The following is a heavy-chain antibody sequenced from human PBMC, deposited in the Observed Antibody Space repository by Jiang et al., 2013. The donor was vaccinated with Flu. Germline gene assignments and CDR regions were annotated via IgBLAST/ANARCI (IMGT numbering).Heavy chain of an antibody. CDR2: ISAYNGNT. V-gene: IGHV1-18*01. CDR3: ARVVSSSGPYYYYGMDV. Sequence: SWVRQAPGQGLEWMGWISAYNGNTNYAQKLQGRVTMTTDTSTSTAYMELRSLRSDDTAVYYCARVVSSSGPYYYYGMDVWGQGTTVTVSS. J-gene: IGHJ6*02. D-gene: IGHD6-19*01.